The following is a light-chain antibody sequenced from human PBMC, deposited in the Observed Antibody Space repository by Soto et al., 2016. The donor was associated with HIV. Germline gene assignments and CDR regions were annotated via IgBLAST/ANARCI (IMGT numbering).Light chain of an antibody. Sequence: DIRMTQSPSSLSASVGDRVSITCRASQGISTDLAWYQQKPGKVPKLLIYGASTVQSGVPSRFSGSGSGTDFTLTISSLQPEDVATYYCTKYNNAVFTFGPGTKVISN. V-gene: IGKV1-27*01. CDR1: QGISTD. CDR2: GAS. CDR3: TKYNNAVFT. J-gene: IGKJ3*01.